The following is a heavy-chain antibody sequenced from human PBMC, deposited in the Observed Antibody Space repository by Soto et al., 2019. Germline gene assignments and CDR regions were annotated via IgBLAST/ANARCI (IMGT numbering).Heavy chain of an antibody. V-gene: IGHV1-69-2*01. CDR1: GYTFTVYY. D-gene: IGHD1-1*01. Sequence: EVQLVQSGAEVKKPGTTVKISCKASGYTFTVYYIHWVQQAPGKGLKWMGLVDPEDGETIYAEKFQGRVTMTADTSTDTAYMELSSLRSEDTAVYYCATVETTGTTPFASWGQGTLVTVSS. J-gene: IGHJ4*02. CDR2: VDPEDGET. CDR3: ATVETTGTTPFAS.